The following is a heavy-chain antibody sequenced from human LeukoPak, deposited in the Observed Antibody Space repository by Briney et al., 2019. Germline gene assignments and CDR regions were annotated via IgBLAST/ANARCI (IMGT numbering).Heavy chain of an antibody. D-gene: IGHD2-2*02. Sequence: GGSLRLSCAASGFTFSSYAMHWVRQAPGKGLEWMAVISYDGSNKYYADSVKGRFTISRDNSKNTLYLQMNSLRAEDTAVYYCARGGFVVVPAAIGYFDYWGQGTLVTVSS. V-gene: IGHV3-30-3*01. CDR2: ISYDGSNK. J-gene: IGHJ4*02. CDR1: GFTFSSYA. CDR3: ARGGFVVVPAAIGYFDY.